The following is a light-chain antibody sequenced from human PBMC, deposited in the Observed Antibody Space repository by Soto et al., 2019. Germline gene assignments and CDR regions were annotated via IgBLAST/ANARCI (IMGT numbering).Light chain of an antibody. V-gene: IGKV1-33*01. CDR1: QDIRNY. Sequence: DLQMTQSPSSLSASVGDRVTITCQASQDIRNYLNWYQQKPGKAPKLLIYDASNLETGVPSRFSGSGSGTDFTFTISSLQPEDIATYYCQQYDSFPPLFTFGPGTTVDLK. J-gene: IGKJ3*01. CDR3: QQYDSFPPLFT. CDR2: DAS.